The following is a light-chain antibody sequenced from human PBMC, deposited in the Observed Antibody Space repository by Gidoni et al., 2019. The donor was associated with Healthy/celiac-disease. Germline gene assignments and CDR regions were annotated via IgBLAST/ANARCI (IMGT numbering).Light chain of an antibody. J-gene: IGKJ4*01. Sequence: EIVLTQSPANLSLSPGSRATLSCRASQSVSSYLAWYQQKPGQAPRLLIYDASNRATGIPARFSGSGCGTDFTLTISSLVPEDFAVYYCQQHSNWPGTFGGGTKVEIK. CDR3: QQHSNWPGT. CDR1: QSVSSY. CDR2: DAS. V-gene: IGKV3-11*01.